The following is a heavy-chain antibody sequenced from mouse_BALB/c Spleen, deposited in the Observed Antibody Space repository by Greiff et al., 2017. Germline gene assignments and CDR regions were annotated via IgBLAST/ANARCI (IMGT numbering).Heavy chain of an antibody. V-gene: IGHV2-2*02. J-gene: IGHJ4*01. CDR1: GFSLTSYG. CDR3: ARNLDSYYGNYYAMDY. D-gene: IGHD2-10*01. CDR2: IWSGGST. Sequence: VKLVESGPGLVQPSQSLSITCTVSGFSLTSYGVHWVRQSPGKGLEWLGVIWSGGSTDYNAAFISRLSISKDNSKSQVFFKMNSLQANDTAIYYCARNLDSYYGNYYAMDYWGQGTSVTVSS.